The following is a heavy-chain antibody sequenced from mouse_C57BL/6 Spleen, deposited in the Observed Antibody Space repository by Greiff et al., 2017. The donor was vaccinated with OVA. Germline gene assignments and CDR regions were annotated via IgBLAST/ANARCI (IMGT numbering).Heavy chain of an antibody. J-gene: IGHJ1*03. CDR2: IYPGSGST. V-gene: IGHV1-55*01. D-gene: IGHD2-5*01. CDR1: GYTFTSYW. Sequence: QVQLQQPGAELVKPGASVKMSCKASGYTFTSYWITWVKQRPGQGLEWIGDIYPGSGSTNYNEKFKSKATLTVDTSSSTAYLQLSSLTSEDSAVYYCARAYNNYDWYVDVWGTGTTVTVSS. CDR3: ARAYNNYDWYVDV.